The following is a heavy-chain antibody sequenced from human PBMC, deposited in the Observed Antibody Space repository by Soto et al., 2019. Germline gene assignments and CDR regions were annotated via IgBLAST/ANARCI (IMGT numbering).Heavy chain of an antibody. D-gene: IGHD3-22*01. Sequence: QLQLQESGPGLVKPSETLSLSCSVSGDSIRNRNYYWAWIRQPPGKGLAWIVSRYDDASTFYNPSLKRQVTISIDPSRKQLSLKVTSVTAADTAVYYCARGTYLGPSGYYLDFWGQGTLVTVSS. CDR1: GDSIRNRNYY. CDR3: ARGTYLGPSGYYLDF. J-gene: IGHJ4*02. V-gene: IGHV4-39*01. CDR2: RYDDAST.